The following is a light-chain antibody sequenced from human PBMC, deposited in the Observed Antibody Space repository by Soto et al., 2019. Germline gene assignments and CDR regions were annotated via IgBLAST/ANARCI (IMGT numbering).Light chain of an antibody. Sequence: QSALTQPASVSGSPGQSITIFCIGSSSDIGGYNYVSWYQQHPGKAPKLIIYEVSNRPSEISHRFSASKSANTASLTISGLQPEYEADYYCSSYSTRTTKVFGTGTKLAVL. V-gene: IGLV2-14*01. CDR2: EVS. J-gene: IGLJ1*01. CDR3: SSYSTRTTKV. CDR1: SSDIGGYNY.